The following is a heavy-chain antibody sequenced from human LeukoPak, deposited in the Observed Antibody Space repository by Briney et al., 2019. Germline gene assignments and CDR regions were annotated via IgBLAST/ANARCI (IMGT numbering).Heavy chain of an antibody. D-gene: IGHD3-22*01. V-gene: IGHV4-34*01. CDR1: VGSFSGYY. J-gene: IGHJ4*02. CDR2: INHSGST. Sequence: SETLSLTCAVYVGSFSGYYWSWIRQPPGKGLEWIGEINHSGSTNYNPSLKSRVTISVDTSKNQFSLKLSSVTAADTAVYYCAGSFTYYYDSSGSPSYWGQGTLVTVSS. CDR3: AGSFTYYYDSSGSPSY.